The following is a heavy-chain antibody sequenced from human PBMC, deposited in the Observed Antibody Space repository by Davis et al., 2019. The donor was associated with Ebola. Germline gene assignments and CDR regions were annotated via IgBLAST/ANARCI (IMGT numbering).Heavy chain of an antibody. CDR2: TSTYNGNT. J-gene: IGHJ6*02. CDR3: ARETPVYRYGLDV. CDR1: GYTFTSYG. V-gene: IGHV1-18*04. Sequence: ASVKVSCKASGYTFTSYGINWVRQVPGQGPEWMGWTSTYNGNTKYVEKLQGRVTMTTDTSTSTAYMELRSLRSDDTAVYYCARETPVYRYGLDVWGQGTTVTVS. D-gene: IGHD2-2*02.